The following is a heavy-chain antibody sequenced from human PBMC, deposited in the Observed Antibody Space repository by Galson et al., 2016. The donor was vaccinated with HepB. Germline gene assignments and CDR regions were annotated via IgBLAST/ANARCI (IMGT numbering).Heavy chain of an antibody. V-gene: IGHV3-30*03. CDR1: GFTFSTYG. J-gene: IGHJ4*02. CDR3: ASDPRQWQRGYNYGFEY. Sequence: SLRLSCAASGFTFSTYGMHWVRQAPGKGLEWVAVISYDGDTKYHADSVKGRFTISRDNSKNTLYLQMHRLRFEDTAVHYCASDPRQWQRGYNYGFEYWGQGTLVSVSS. CDR2: ISYDGDTK. D-gene: IGHD5-18*01.